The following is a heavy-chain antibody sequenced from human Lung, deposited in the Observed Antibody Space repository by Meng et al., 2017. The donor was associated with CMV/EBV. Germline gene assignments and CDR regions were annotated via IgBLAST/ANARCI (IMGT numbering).Heavy chain of an antibody. V-gene: IGHV4-34*01. CDR2: ISHAGTT. D-gene: IGHD6-6*01. Sequence: SXTLSLTCRVYGGSIIGYFWSWIRQPPGKGLEWIGEISHAGTTNYNPSLKSRVSLSLDMSKHQFSLNLNSLTAADTAVYYCARVSSVSSSWLWGQGTLVTVSS. CDR3: ARVSSVSSSWL. CDR1: GGSIIGYF. J-gene: IGHJ4*02.